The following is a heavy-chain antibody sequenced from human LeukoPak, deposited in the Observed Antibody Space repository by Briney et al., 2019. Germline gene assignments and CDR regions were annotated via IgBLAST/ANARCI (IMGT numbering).Heavy chain of an antibody. D-gene: IGHD6-19*01. Sequence: SETLSLTCTVSGGSISSSTYYWGWVRQPPGKGLEWIGSMYYRGTTYYNPSLESRVTISVDTSKNQFSLKLTSVTAADTAVYYCARDRYSSGCVDYWGQGTLVTVSS. V-gene: IGHV4-39*02. J-gene: IGHJ4*02. CDR2: MYYRGTT. CDR1: GGSISSSTYY. CDR3: ARDRYSSGCVDY.